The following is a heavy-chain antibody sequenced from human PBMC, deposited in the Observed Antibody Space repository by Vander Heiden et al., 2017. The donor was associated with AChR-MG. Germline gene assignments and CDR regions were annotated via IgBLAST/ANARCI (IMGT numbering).Heavy chain of an antibody. J-gene: IGHJ4*02. CDR3: ARDLSAVAGTYSDY. V-gene: IGHV3-30-3*01. CDR1: GFTFGSYA. Sequence: QVQLVESGGGVVQPGRSLRLSCAASGFTFGSYAMHWVRQAPGKGLEWVAVISYDGSNKYYADSVKGRFTISRDNSKNTLYLQMNSLRAEDTAVYYCARDLSAVAGTYSDYWGQGTLVTVSS. D-gene: IGHD6-19*01. CDR2: ISYDGSNK.